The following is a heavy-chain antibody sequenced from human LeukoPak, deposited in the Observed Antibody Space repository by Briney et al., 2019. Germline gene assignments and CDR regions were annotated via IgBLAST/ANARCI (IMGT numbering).Heavy chain of an antibody. J-gene: IGHJ5*02. CDR3: ARGSSYYVQNSFDT. D-gene: IGHD1-26*01. V-gene: IGHV3-11*04. CDR1: GFTFSDYY. CDR2: ISSSGSTI. Sequence: GGSLRLSCAASGFTFSDYYMSWIRQAPGKGREWGSYISSSGSTIYYADSVKGRFTISSDNAKNSLYLQMNSLRAEDTAVYYCARGSSYYVQNSFDTWGQGTLVTVSS.